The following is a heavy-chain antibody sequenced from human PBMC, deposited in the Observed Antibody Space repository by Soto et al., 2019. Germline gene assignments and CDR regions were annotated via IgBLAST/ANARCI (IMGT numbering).Heavy chain of an antibody. D-gene: IGHD6-6*01. J-gene: IGHJ4*02. CDR2: ISGSSITI. Sequence: QVHLVESGGGLVKPGGSVRLSCAASGFSFSDSYMSWVRQAPGKGLEWVSYISGSSITISHADSVKGRFTISRDNGKNSVYLQMDSLGAEDTAVYYCARFLGGIPARPFDCWGQGTLVTVSS. CDR1: GFSFSDSY. CDR3: ARFLGGIPARPFDC. V-gene: IGHV3-11*01.